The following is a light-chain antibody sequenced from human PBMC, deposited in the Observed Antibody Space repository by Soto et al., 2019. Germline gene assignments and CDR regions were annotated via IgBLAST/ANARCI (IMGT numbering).Light chain of an antibody. J-gene: IGKJ4*01. CDR3: TQYGRSLPVT. CDR2: AAS. CDR1: QSLTNNY. V-gene: IGKV3-20*01. Sequence: EIVLTQSPGTLSLSPGERATLSCRASQSLTNNYLAWYQQKPGQAPRLLIYAASSKATGIPDRFSGSWSEKDFTLTISRLEHEEFSVYYYTQYGRSLPVTFGGGTNVEIK.